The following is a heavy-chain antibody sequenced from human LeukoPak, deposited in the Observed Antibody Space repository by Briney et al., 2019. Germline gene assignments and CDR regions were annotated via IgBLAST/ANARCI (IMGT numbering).Heavy chain of an antibody. J-gene: IGHJ6*03. CDR1: GYTFTAFY. D-gene: IGHD2-2*01. CDR2: INPNSGGT. Sequence: ASVKVSCKASGYTFTAFYIHWVRQAPGQGLEWMGWINPNSGGTSYAPKLQGRVTMSRDTSITTAYMELSRLTSDDTAVYYCARGRIVVVPAATQSYYYYYMDVWGKGTTVTISS. CDR3: ARGRIVVVPAATQSYYYYYMDV. V-gene: IGHV1-2*02.